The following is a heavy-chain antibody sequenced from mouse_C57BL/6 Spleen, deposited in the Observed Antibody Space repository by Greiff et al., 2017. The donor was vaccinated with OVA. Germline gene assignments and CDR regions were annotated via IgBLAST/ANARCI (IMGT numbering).Heavy chain of an antibody. CDR3: ARSSYDYDDAYYFDY. CDR2: IHPNSGST. V-gene: IGHV1-64*01. D-gene: IGHD2-4*01. J-gene: IGHJ2*01. CDR1: GYTFTSYW. Sequence: VQLQQPGAELVKPGASVKLSCKASGYTFTSYWMHWVKQRPGQGLEWIGMIHPNSGSTNYNEKFKSKATLTVDKSSSTAYMQLSSLTSEDSAVHYCARSSYDYDDAYYFDYWGQGTTLTVSS.